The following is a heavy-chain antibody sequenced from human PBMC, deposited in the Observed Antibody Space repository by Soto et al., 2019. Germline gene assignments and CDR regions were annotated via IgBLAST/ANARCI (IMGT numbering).Heavy chain of an antibody. J-gene: IGHJ4*02. CDR1: GFTFSSFA. V-gene: IGHV3-23*01. CDR3: AGPGYSSQDY. CDR2: ISVSGDGT. Sequence: GGSLRLSCAASGFTFSSFALSWVRQAPGKGLEWVSAISVSGDGTDYADSVRGRFTISRDNSKNTLYLQMNSLRAEDTAVYYCAGPGYSSQDYWGQGALVTVSS. D-gene: IGHD5-18*01.